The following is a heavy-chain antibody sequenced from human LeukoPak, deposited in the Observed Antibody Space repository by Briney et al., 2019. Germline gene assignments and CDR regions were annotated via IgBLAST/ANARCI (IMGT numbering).Heavy chain of an antibody. V-gene: IGHV3-23*01. Sequence: PGGSLRLSCAASGFTFSTYAMSWVRQAPGKGLEWVSVISGSGSSTYYADSVKGRFTIPRDNSKNTLYLQMNSLRAEDTAVYYCARGPPYGSGSYYSGDYWGQGTLVTVSS. CDR1: GFTFSTYA. CDR2: ISGSGSST. CDR3: ARGPPYGSGSYYSGDY. D-gene: IGHD3-10*01. J-gene: IGHJ4*02.